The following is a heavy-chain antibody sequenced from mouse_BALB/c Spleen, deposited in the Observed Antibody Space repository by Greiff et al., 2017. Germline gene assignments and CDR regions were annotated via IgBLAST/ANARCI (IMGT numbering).Heavy chain of an antibody. D-gene: IGHD2-12*01. V-gene: IGHV2-2*02. CDR1: GFSLTSYG. Sequence: VMLVESGPGLVQPSQSLSITCTVSGFSLTSYGVHWVRQSPGKGLEWLGVIWSGGCTDYNAAFISRLSISKDNSKSQVFLKMNSLQANDTAIYYCARAPNCYLYAMDYWGQGTSVTVSA. J-gene: IGHJ4*01. CDR3: ARAPNCYLYAMDY. CDR2: IWSGGCT.